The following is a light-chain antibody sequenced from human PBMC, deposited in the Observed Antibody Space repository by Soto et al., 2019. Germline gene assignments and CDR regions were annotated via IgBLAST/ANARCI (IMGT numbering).Light chain of an antibody. Sequence: EIVMTQSPATLSVSPGERATLSCRASQSVSNNLAWYQQKPGQATRLLLYGASTRAAGLPARFSGSGSGTEFTLTISSLQSEDVALFYCQQYNAWPLTFGGGTKVEIK. J-gene: IGKJ4*01. V-gene: IGKV3-15*01. CDR1: QSVSNN. CDR3: QQYNAWPLT. CDR2: GAS.